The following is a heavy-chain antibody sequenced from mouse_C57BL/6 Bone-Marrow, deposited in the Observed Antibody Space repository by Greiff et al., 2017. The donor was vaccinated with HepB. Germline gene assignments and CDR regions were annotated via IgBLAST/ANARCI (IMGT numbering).Heavy chain of an antibody. CDR2: ISNGGGST. V-gene: IGHV5-12*01. Sequence: EVKLVESGGGLVQPGGSLKLSCAASGFTFSDYYMYWVRQTPEKRLEWVAYISNGGGSTYYPDTVKGRFTISRDNAKNTLYLQMSRLKSEDTAMYYCARRGGTGPFYFDYWGQGTTLTVSS. J-gene: IGHJ2*01. D-gene: IGHD4-1*01. CDR1: GFTFSDYY. CDR3: ARRGGTGPFYFDY.